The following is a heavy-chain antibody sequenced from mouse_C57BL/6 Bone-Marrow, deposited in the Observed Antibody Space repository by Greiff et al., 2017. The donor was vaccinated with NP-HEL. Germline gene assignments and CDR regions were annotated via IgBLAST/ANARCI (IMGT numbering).Heavy chain of an antibody. CDR1: GYSFTDYN. V-gene: IGHV1-39*01. CDR3: ARARWFLYAMDY. D-gene: IGHD2-3*01. CDR2: INPNYGTT. Sequence: EVHLVESGPELVKPGASVKISCKASGYSFTDYNMNWVKQSNGKSLEWIGVINPNYGTTSYNQKFKGKATLTVDQSSSTAYMQLNSLTSEDSAVYYCARARWFLYAMDYWGQGTSVTVSS. J-gene: IGHJ4*01.